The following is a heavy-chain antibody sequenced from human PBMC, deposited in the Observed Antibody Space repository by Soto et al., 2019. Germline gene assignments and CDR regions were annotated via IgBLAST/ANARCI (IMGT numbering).Heavy chain of an antibody. Sequence: SVKVSCKASGGTFSSYAISWVRQAPGQGLEWMGGIIPIFGTANYAQKFQGRVTITADKSTSTAYMELSSLRSEDTAVYYCARDGGCLRIYYGMDVWGQGTTVTVSS. CDR1: GGTFSSYA. CDR2: IIPIFGTA. V-gene: IGHV1-69*06. D-gene: IGHD3-16*01. J-gene: IGHJ6*02. CDR3: ARDGGCLRIYYGMDV.